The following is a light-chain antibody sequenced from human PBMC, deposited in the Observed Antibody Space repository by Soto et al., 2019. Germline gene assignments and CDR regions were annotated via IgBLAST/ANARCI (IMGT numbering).Light chain of an antibody. V-gene: IGLV2-8*01. Sequence: QSALTQPPSASGSPGQSVTISCTGTSSDVGGYNFVSWYQQHPGKSPKLMIYEVSKRPSVVPDRFSGSKSGNTASLTVSGLQAEDEADYYCSSRATNAGGDNWVFGGGTKLTVL. CDR2: EVS. J-gene: IGLJ3*02. CDR1: SSDVGGYNF. CDR3: SSRATNAGGDNWV.